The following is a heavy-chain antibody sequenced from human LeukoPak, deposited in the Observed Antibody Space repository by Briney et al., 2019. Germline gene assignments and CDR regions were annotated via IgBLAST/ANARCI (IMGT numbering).Heavy chain of an antibody. CDR1: AFTLSSYS. Sequence: GRSLRLSCAASAFTLSSYSMNWVRQAPGKGLEWVSSISSSSSYIYYADSVKGRFTISRDNAKNSLYLQMNSLRAEDMAVYYCARGRFGSCWGQGTLVTVSS. CDR3: ARGRFGSC. J-gene: IGHJ1*01. D-gene: IGHD6-13*01. CDR2: ISSSSSYI. V-gene: IGHV3-21*01.